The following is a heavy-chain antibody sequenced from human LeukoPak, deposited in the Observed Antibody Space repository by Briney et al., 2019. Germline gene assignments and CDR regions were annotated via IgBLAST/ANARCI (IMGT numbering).Heavy chain of an antibody. CDR2: IYYNRST. V-gene: IGHV4-39*01. CDR1: SVSISSITYF. Sequence: SETLSLTCTVSSVSISSITYFWDWIRQPPGKVLEWIGSIYYNRSTYYNPSLKSRITTSVDTSKNQFSLKLRSVPAAATAVYYCVRREYGSEFNTFDIWGQGTMVTVSS. D-gene: IGHD3-10*01. CDR3: VRREYGSEFNTFDI. J-gene: IGHJ3*02.